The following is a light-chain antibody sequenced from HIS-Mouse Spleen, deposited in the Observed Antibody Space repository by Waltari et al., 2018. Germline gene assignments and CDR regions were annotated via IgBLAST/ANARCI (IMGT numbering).Light chain of an antibody. CDR1: SSAVGSYTL. Sequence: QSALTQPASVSGSPGQSLTISCTGTSSAVGSYTLVPWYQQHPGKAPKLMIYEGSKRPSGVSNRFSGSKSGNTASLTISGLQAEDEADYYCCSYAGSSTLVFGGGTKLTVL. V-gene: IGLV2-23*01. CDR2: EGS. J-gene: IGLJ3*02. CDR3: CSYAGSSTLV.